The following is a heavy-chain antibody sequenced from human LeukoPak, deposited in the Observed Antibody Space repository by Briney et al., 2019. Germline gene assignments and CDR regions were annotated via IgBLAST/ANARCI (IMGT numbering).Heavy chain of an antibody. Sequence: PSVKVSCKASGGTFSSYAISWVRQAPGQGLEWMGRIIPILGIANYAQKFQGRVTITADKSTSTAYMELSSLRSEDTAVYHCARDDSSGYYWGYFDYWGQGTLVTVSS. CDR1: GGTFSSYA. V-gene: IGHV1-69*04. D-gene: IGHD3-22*01. J-gene: IGHJ4*02. CDR3: ARDDSSGYYWGYFDY. CDR2: IIPILGIA.